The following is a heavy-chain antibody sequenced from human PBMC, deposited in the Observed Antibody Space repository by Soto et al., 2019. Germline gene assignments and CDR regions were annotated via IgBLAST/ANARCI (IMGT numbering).Heavy chain of an antibody. CDR3: AREAYYYDGSGYYRHHFDY. V-gene: IGHV3-21*01. Sequence: VGSLRLSCAASGSTFSSYSMNWVRQASGKGLEWVSYISSSSSYIYYADSVKGRFTISRDNAKNSLYLQMNSLRAEDTAVYYCAREAYYYDGSGYYRHHFDYWGQGTLVTVSS. CDR1: GSTFSSYS. CDR2: ISSSSSYI. J-gene: IGHJ4*02. D-gene: IGHD3-22*01.